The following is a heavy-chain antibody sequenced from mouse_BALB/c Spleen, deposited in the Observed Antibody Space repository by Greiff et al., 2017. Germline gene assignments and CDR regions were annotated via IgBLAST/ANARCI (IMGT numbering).Heavy chain of an antibody. D-gene: IGHD1-2*01. CDR2: ISYSGST. J-gene: IGHJ2*01. CDR1: GYSITSDYA. CDR3: ARELRLLFDY. Sequence: EVQRVESGPGLVKPSQSLSLTCTVTGYSITSDYAWNWIRQFPGNKLEWMGYISYSGSTSYNPSLKSRISITRDTSKNQFFLQLNSVTTEDTATYYCARELRLLFDYWGQGTTLTVSS. V-gene: IGHV3-2*02.